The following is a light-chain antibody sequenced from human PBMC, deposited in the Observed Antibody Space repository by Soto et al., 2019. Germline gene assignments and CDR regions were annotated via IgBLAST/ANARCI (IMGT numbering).Light chain of an antibody. J-gene: IGKJ1*01. CDR1: QSVSNS. V-gene: IGKV1-5*03. Sequence: DLQMTQSPSTLSASVGDRVTITCRASQSVSNSLAWYQQKPGKAPKLLIYKASSLESGVPSRFSGSGSGTEFTLTINSLQPDDFATYYCQQYNSYSGTFGQGSKVEIK. CDR3: QQYNSYSGT. CDR2: KAS.